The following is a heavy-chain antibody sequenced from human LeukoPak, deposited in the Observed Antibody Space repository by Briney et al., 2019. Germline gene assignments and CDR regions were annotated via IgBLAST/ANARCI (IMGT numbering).Heavy chain of an antibody. CDR1: GGSISSSSYY. V-gene: IGHV4-39*07. CDR3: ARDLSGSYYGYYYYYMDV. J-gene: IGHJ6*03. D-gene: IGHD1-26*01. Sequence: SETLSLTCTVSGGSISSSSYYWGWIRQPPGKGLEWIGSIYYSGSTYYNPSLKSRVTISVDTSKNQFSLKLSSVTAADTAVYYCARDLSGSYYGYYYYYMDVWGKGTTVTISS. CDR2: IYYSGST.